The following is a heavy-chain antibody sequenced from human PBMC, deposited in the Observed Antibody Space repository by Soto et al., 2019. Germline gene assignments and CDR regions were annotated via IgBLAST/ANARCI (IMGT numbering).Heavy chain of an antibody. Sequence: GASVKVSCKASGYTFTGYYMHWVRQAPGQGLEWMGWINPNSGGTNYAQKFQGRVTMTRDTSISTAYMELSRLRSDDTAVYYCAREGLSGLTGYYGMDVWGQGTTVTVSS. CDR2: INPNSGGT. CDR1: GYTFTGYY. CDR3: AREGLSGLTGYYGMDV. V-gene: IGHV1-2*02. D-gene: IGHD6-25*01. J-gene: IGHJ6*01.